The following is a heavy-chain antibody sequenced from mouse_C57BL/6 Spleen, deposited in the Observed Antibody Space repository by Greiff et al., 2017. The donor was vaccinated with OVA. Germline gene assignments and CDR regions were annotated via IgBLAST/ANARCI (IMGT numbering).Heavy chain of an antibody. CDR1: GYTFTSYW. CDR3: ARGNYYGSSYGNY. D-gene: IGHD1-1*01. CDR2: IHPNSGST. V-gene: IGHV1-64*01. Sequence: QVQLQQPGAELVKPGASVKLSCKASGYTFTSYWMHWVKQRPGQGLEWIGMIHPNSGSTNYNEKFKSKATLTVDKSSSTAYMQLSSRTSEDSAVYYCARGNYYGSSYGNYWGQGTTLTVSS. J-gene: IGHJ2*01.